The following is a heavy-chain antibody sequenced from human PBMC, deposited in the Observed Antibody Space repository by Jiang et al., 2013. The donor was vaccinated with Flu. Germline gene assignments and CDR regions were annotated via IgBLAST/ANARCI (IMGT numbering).Heavy chain of an antibody. Sequence: SGGGLVQPGGSLRLSCAASGFIFSSYSMNWVRQAPGKGLEWVSYISSSSGTIYYADSVKGRFTISRDNAKNSLYLQMNSLRADDTAVYYCAREGGMDVWGQGTTVTVSS. CDR2: ISSSSGTI. CDR1: GFIFSSYS. V-gene: IGHV3-48*01. J-gene: IGHJ6*02. CDR3: AREGGMDV.